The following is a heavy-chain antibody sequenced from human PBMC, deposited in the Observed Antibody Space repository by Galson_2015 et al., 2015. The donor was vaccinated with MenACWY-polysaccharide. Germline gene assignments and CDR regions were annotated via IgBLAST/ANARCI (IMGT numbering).Heavy chain of an antibody. Sequence: SLRLSCAASGFTFTSNWMHWVRQAPGKGLVWVSRINSDGSITSYADSVKGRFTISRDNAKKMLYLQMNSLRDEDTAVYYCVRDRELYLWGQGTMVTVSS. CDR3: VRDRELYL. V-gene: IGHV3-74*01. J-gene: IGHJ3*01. D-gene: IGHD3-10*01. CDR2: INSDGSIT. CDR1: GFTFTSNW.